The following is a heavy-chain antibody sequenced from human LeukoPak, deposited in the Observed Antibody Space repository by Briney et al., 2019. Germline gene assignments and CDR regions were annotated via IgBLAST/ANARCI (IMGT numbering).Heavy chain of an antibody. V-gene: IGHV4-39*01. CDR2: IYYSGST. CDR3: ARHTTYYDSSGYYRYFDY. J-gene: IGHJ4*02. D-gene: IGHD3-22*01. Sequence: SETLSLTCTVSGGSISISSYYWGWIRQPPGKGLEWIGSIYYSGSTYYNPSLKSRVTISVDTSKNQFSLKLSSVTAADTAVYYCARHTTYYDSSGYYRYFDYWGQGTLVTVSS. CDR1: GGSISISSYY.